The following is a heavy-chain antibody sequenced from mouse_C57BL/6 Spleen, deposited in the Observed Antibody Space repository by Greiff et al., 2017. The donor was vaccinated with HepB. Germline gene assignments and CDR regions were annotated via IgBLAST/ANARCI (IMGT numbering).Heavy chain of an antibody. J-gene: IGHJ3*01. V-gene: IGHV1-69*01. CDR3: AREDYYGSSYRAWFAY. D-gene: IGHD1-1*01. CDR2: IDPSDSYT. CDR1: GYTFTSYW. Sequence: VQLQQPGAELVMPGASVKLSCKASGYTFTSYWMHWVKQRPGQGLEWIGEIDPSDSYTNYNQKFKGKSTLTVDKSSSTAYMQLSSLTSEDSAVYYCAREDYYGSSYRAWFAYWGQGTLVTVSA.